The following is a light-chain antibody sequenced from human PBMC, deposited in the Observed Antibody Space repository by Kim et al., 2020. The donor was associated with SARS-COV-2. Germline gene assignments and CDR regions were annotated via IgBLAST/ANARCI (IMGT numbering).Light chain of an antibody. J-gene: IGKJ4*01. CDR3: QQASSLPHT. Sequence: ASVGDRVTITCRASQGIGRWLAWYQQRPGKSPRLLIYATSSLQSVVPSRFSGTGSGTDFTLTISSLQPEDFATYFCQQASSLPHTFGGGTKVDIK. CDR2: ATS. CDR1: QGIGRW. V-gene: IGKV1D-12*01.